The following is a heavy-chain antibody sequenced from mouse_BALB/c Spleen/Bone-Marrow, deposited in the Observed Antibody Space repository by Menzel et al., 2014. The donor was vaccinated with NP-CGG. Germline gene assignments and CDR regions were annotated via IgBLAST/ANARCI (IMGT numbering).Heavy chain of an antibody. J-gene: IGHJ2*01. Sequence: VQVVESGPELVKPGASVKMSCKASGYAFTDYVISWVKQRTGQGLEWIGEIYPGSGSTYYKEKFKGKATLTADKSSNTACMQHSSVTSEDSTVYICADGVDYWGQGTTLTVSS. V-gene: IGHV1-77*01. CDR3: ADGVDY. CDR2: IYPGSGST. CDR1: GYAFTDYV.